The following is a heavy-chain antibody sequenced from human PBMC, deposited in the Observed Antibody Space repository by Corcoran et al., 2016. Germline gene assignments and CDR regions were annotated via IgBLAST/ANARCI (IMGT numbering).Heavy chain of an antibody. CDR2: IYYSGST. V-gene: IGHV4-59*01. CDR1: GGSISSYY. Sequence: QVQLQESGPGLVKPSETLSLTCTVSGGSISSYYWSWIRQPPGKGLEWIGYIYYSGSTNYNPSLKSRVTISVDTSKNQFSLKLSSVTAADTAVYYCARWLGVYCSSTSGYPYYYCMDVWGQGTTVTVSS. CDR3: ARWLGVYCSSTSGYPYYYCMDV. J-gene: IGHJ6*02. D-gene: IGHD2-2*01.